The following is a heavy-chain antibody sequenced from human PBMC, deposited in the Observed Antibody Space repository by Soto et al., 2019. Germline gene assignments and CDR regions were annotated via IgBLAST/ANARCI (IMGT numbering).Heavy chain of an antibody. CDR1: GFTFSSYS. CDR3: XTPREPITGTPGDWFDP. V-gene: IGHV3-21*01. CDR2: ISGSSSYI. J-gene: IGHJ5*02. Sequence: GGSLRLSCPASGFTFSSYSMNWVRQAPGKGLEWVSSISGSSSYIYYAGSVKGRFTISRDNAKNSLYLQMNSLRAEDTAVYYCXTPREPITGTPGDWFDPWGQGTLVTVSS. D-gene: IGHD1-7*01.